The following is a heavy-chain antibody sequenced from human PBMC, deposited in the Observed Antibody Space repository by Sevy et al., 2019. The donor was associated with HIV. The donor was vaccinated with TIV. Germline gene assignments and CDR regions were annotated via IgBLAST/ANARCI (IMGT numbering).Heavy chain of an antibody. Sequence: GGSLRLSCVASGINFKTYKINWVRQTPGKGLEWVSSISFSGNYIYYADFAKGRFTISRDNARNSLYLQMIGLTAEDMAVYYCATSSGWALDYWGQGTLVTVSS. J-gene: IGHJ4*02. D-gene: IGHD6-19*01. CDR2: ISFSGNYI. CDR3: ATSSGWALDY. V-gene: IGHV3-21*01. CDR1: GINFKTYK.